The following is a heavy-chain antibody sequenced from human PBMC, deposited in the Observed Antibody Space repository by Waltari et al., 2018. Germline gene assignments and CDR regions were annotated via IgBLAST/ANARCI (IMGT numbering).Heavy chain of an antibody. CDR3: AKVSLRRYCSGGSCSSYAFDI. CDR1: GFTFSSYG. J-gene: IGHJ3*02. D-gene: IGHD2-15*01. V-gene: IGHV3-30*02. Sequence: QVQLVESGGGVVQPGGSLRLSCAASGFTFSSYGMHWVRQAPGKGLEWVAFLRYEGSNKYYADSVKGRFTISRDNSKNTLYLQMNSLRAEDTAVYYCAKVSLRRYCSGGSCSSYAFDIWGQGTMVTVSS. CDR2: LRYEGSNK.